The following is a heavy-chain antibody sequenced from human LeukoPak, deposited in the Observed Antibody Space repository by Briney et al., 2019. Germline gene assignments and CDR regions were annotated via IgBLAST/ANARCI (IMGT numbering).Heavy chain of an antibody. J-gene: IGHJ4*02. Sequence: ASVKVSCKASGYTFTSYGISWVRQAPGQGLEWMGWISAYNGNTNYAQKLQGRVTMTTDTSTSTAYMELRSLRSDDTAVYYCARPIAVVPAALGFDYWGQGTLVTVSS. CDR1: GYTFTSYG. V-gene: IGHV1-18*01. CDR2: ISAYNGNT. CDR3: ARPIAVVPAALGFDY. D-gene: IGHD2-2*01.